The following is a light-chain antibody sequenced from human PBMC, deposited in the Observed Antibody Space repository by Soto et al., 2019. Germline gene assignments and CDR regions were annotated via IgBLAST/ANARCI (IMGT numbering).Light chain of an antibody. Sequence: QSALTQPRSVSGSPGQSVTISCTGTNNDIGGYNYVSWYQQHPGKAPKLMIYDVTKWPSGVPDRFSGSKSGNTASLTISGLQAEDDADYYCCSYAGSYTLVFGGGTKLTVL. CDR3: CSYAGSYTLV. CDR2: DVT. V-gene: IGLV2-11*01. J-gene: IGLJ2*01. CDR1: NNDIGGYNY.